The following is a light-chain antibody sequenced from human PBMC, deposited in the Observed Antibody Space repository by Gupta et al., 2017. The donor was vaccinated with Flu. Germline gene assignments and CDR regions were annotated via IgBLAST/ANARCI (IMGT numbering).Light chain of an antibody. V-gene: IGKV1-5*03. CDR2: KAS. Sequence: PSTLSASVGDRVTITCRASQSISIWLAWFQKKPGKAPKPLIYKASSLESGVPSRFSGSGSGTEFSLTISSLQPDDFATYYCQNYKSYPSTFGQGTKVEIK. CDR1: QSISIW. CDR3: QNYKSYPST. J-gene: IGKJ1*01.